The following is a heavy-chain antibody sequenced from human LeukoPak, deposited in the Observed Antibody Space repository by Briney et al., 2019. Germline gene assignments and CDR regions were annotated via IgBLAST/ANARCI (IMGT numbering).Heavy chain of an antibody. V-gene: IGHV3-21*01. D-gene: IGHD3-10*01. Sequence: GGSLRLSCAASGFTFSSYSMNWVRQAPGKGLEWVSSISSSSSYIYYADSVKGRFTISRDNAKNSLYLQMNSLRAEDTAVYYCARDQGAGAYDYWGQGTLVTVSS. J-gene: IGHJ4*02. CDR1: GFTFSSYS. CDR3: ARDQGAGAYDY. CDR2: ISSSSSYI.